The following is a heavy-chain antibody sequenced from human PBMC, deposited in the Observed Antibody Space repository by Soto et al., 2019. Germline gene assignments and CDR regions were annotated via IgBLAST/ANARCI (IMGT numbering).Heavy chain of an antibody. CDR1: GFTFRNYA. D-gene: IGHD3-3*01. Sequence: EVQLLESGGVLVQPGGSLRLSCAASGFTFRNYAMSWVRQAPGKGLEWVSGISAGRHSTYYADSVKGRFTISRDNSKNTLYLQMNSLRAEDSAVYYCAGGFGGPTDFDYWGQGTLVTVSS. J-gene: IGHJ4*02. CDR3: AGGFGGPTDFDY. CDR2: ISAGRHST. V-gene: IGHV3-23*01.